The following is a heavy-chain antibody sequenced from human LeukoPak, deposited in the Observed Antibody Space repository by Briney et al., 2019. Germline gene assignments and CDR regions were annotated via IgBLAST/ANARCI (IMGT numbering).Heavy chain of an antibody. J-gene: IGHJ4*02. Sequence: GGSLRLSCAASGFTFSSYGMHWVRQAPGKGLEWVAVISYDGSNKYYADSVKGRFTISRGNSKNTLYLQMNSLRAEDTAVYYCAKDRFGYYDSSGYFDYWGQGTLVTVSS. CDR2: ISYDGSNK. V-gene: IGHV3-30*18. CDR1: GFTFSSYG. CDR3: AKDRFGYYDSSGYFDY. D-gene: IGHD3-22*01.